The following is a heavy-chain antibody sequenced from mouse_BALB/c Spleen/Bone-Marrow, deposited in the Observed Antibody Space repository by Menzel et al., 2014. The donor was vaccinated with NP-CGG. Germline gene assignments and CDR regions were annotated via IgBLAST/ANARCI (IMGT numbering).Heavy chain of an antibody. V-gene: IGHV1-14*01. J-gene: IGHJ4*01. CDR1: GYTFTRYV. CDR2: INPYNDGI. D-gene: IGHD1-2*01. Sequence: VQLQQSGPELVKPGASVKMSCKASGYTFTRYVIHWVRQKPGQGLEWIGYINPYNDGIKYNEKFKGKATLTSDKSSSTAYMELSSLPSEDSAVYYCASGTPATSYYALDYWGQGTSVTVSS. CDR3: ASGTPATSYYALDY.